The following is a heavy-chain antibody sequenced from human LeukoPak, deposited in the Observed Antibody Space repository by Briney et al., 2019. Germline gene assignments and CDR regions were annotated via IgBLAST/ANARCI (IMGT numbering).Heavy chain of an antibody. Sequence: SQTLSLTCTVSGGSISSGAYYWSWIRQHPGKGLEWIGYIYYSGSTDYNPSLKSRVTISVDTSKNQFPLRLSSVTAADTAVYYCARGPQGSLNWFDPWGQGTLVTVSS. V-gene: IGHV4-31*03. CDR2: IYYSGST. J-gene: IGHJ5*02. CDR1: GGSISSGAYY. CDR3: ARGPQGSLNWFDP.